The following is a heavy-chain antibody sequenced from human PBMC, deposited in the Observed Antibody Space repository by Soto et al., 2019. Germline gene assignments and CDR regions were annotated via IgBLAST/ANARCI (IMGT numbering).Heavy chain of an antibody. D-gene: IGHD6-13*01. CDR2: ISSSSSTI. CDR3: ARDKEEGIAAASNGRGHAFDI. V-gene: IGHV3-21*01. Sequence: EVQLVESGGGLVKPGGSLRLSCAASGFTFSSYSMNWVRQAPGKGLEWVSSISSSSSTIYYADSVKGRFTISRDNAKNSLYLQMNSLRDEDTAVYYCARDKEEGIAAASNGRGHAFDIWGQGTMVTVSS. CDR1: GFTFSSYS. J-gene: IGHJ3*02.